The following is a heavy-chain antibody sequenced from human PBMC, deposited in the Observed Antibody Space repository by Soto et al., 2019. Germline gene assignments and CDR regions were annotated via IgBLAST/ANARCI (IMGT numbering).Heavy chain of an antibody. Sequence: GASVKVSCKASGYTFTSYGISWVRHSPGQGLEWMGWISAYNGNTNYAQKLQGRVTMTTDTSTSTAYMELRSLRSDDTAVYYCARHIVVVTATSYGMDVWGQGTTVTVSS. CDR1: GYTFTSYG. CDR3: ARHIVVVTATSYGMDV. CDR2: ISAYNGNT. J-gene: IGHJ6*02. D-gene: IGHD2-21*02. V-gene: IGHV1-18*01.